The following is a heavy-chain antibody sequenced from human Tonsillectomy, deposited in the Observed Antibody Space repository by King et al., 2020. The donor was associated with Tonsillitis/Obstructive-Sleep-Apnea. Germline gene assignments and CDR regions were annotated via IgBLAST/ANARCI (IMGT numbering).Heavy chain of an antibody. CDR2: IYYSGST. D-gene: IGHD6-13*01. V-gene: IGHV4-59*01. CDR1: GGSISSYY. J-gene: IGHJ4*02. CDR3: ARVGSGSSSWYYFDY. Sequence: QLQESGPGLVKPSETLSLTCTVSGGSISSYYWSWIRQPPGKGLEWIGYIYYSGSTNYNPSLKSRVTISVGTSKNQFSLKLSSVTAADTAVYYCARVGSGSSSWYYFDYWGQGTLVTVSS.